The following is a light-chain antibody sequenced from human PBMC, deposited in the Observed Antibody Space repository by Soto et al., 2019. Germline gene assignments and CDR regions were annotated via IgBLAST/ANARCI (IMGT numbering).Light chain of an antibody. CDR3: SSYTSSSTLYV. Sequence: QPALSPPASVSGSPRQSITISCTGAISDVGGYTYVSWYQQHPGKAPKLMIYEVNNRPSGVSNRFSGSKSGNTASLTISGLQAEDEADYYCSSYTSSSTLYVFGTGTKVTVL. CDR2: EVN. CDR1: ISDVGGYTY. V-gene: IGLV2-14*01. J-gene: IGLJ1*01.